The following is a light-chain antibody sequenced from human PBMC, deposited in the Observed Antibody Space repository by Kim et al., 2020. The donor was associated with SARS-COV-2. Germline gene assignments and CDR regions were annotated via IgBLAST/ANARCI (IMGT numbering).Light chain of an antibody. Sequence: VSLEQTVRITCQRDSLRSYYATWYQRKPGQAPILVIYGKNNRPSGIPDRFSGSSSGNTASLTITGTQAGDEADYYCNSRDSNDNVVFGGGTQLTVL. CDR2: GKN. V-gene: IGLV3-19*01. CDR1: SLRSYY. CDR3: NSRDSNDNVV. J-gene: IGLJ2*01.